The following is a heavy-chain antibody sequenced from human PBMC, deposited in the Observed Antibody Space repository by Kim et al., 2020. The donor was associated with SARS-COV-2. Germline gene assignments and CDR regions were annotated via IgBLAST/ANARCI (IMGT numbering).Heavy chain of an antibody. CDR3: ARHIGYCSSTSCYIWYFDL. J-gene: IGHJ2*01. D-gene: IGHD2-2*02. V-gene: IGHV4-30-2*05. Sequence: RRVTISVDTSKNQFSLKLSSVTAADTAVYYCARHIGYCSSTSCYIWYFDLWGRGTLVTVSS.